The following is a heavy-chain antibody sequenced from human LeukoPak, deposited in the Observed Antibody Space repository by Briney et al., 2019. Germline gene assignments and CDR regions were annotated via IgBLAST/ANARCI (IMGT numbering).Heavy chain of an antibody. J-gene: IGHJ4*02. CDR1: GFTFSRYG. CDR3: ARSREDCYDG. V-gene: IGHV3-30*02. D-gene: IGHD2-21*01. CDR2: LRYDESVK. Sequence: HPGGSLRLSCAASGFTFSRYGMHWVRQAPGEGLEWVAFLRYDESVKYYADSVKGRFTVSRDNAKNSLYLRMNSLRAEDTAVYYCARSREDCYDGWGQGTLVTVSS.